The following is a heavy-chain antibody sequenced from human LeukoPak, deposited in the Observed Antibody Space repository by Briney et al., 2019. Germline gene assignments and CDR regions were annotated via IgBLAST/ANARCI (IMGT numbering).Heavy chain of an antibody. J-gene: IGHJ4*02. CDR3: ARGGVGLRFLE. CDR2: IWYDGSNK. CDR1: GFTFSSYG. V-gene: IGHV3-33*01. Sequence: PGGSLRLSCAASGFTFSSYGMHWVRQAPGKGLEWVAVIWYDGSNKYYADSVKGRFTISRDNSKNTLYLQMNSLRAEDTAVYYCARGGVGLRFLEWGQGTLVTVSS. D-gene: IGHD3-3*01.